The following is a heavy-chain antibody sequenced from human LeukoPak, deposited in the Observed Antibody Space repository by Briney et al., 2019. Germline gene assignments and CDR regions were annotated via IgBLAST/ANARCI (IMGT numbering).Heavy chain of an antibody. CDR3: ARDQGGYSSGLSFDN. CDR1: GGSISNYY. J-gene: IGHJ4*02. Sequence: SETLSLTCTVYGGSISNYYWNWIRQPAGKGLDWIGRIYSSGITSHNPSLKGRVTLSVDTSKNQISLKLSSVTAADTAVYFCARDQGGYSSGLSFDNWGQGTLVTVSS. D-gene: IGHD6-19*01. V-gene: IGHV4-4*07. CDR2: IYSSGIT.